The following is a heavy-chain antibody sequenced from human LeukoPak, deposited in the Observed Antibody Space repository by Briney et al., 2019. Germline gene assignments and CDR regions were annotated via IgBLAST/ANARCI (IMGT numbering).Heavy chain of an antibody. J-gene: IGHJ4*02. CDR2: INPSGGST. Sequence: ASVKVSCKASGYTFTSYYMHWVGQAPGQGLEGMGIINPSGGSTIYAQKFQGRVTMTRATSTSTVYMELSSLRSEDTAVYYCASSRVAVAGLGTLWGQGTLVTVSS. CDR1: GYTFTSYY. D-gene: IGHD6-19*01. CDR3: ASSRVAVAGLGTL. V-gene: IGHV1-46*01.